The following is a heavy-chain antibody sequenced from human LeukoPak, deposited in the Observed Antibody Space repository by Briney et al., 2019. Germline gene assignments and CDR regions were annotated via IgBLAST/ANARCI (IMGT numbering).Heavy chain of an antibody. J-gene: IGHJ4*02. CDR1: GGSISNYY. Sequence: PSETLSLTCTVSGGSISNYYWSWIRQPPGKGLEWIGYIYYSGSTNYNPSLKSRVTISVDTSKNQFSLKLSSVTAADTAVYYCARRDFMALDYWGQGTLVTVSS. CDR3: ARRDFMALDY. D-gene: IGHD3/OR15-3a*01. V-gene: IGHV4-59*01. CDR2: IYYSGST.